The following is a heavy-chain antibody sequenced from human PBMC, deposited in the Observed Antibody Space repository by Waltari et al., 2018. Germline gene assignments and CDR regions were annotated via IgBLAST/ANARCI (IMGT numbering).Heavy chain of an antibody. Sequence: QLQLQESGPGLLKPSGTLSLTCTVSDDSISSGDYYWGWIRQSPGKGPEWIGSVYYSASTSYNTSLKRRVTIAVDTSKKQFSLKLSSVTAADTAVYYCARSLHIFRAAAGMFDYWGQGTLVTVSS. V-gene: IGHV4-39*01. CDR3: ARSLHIFRAAAGMFDY. D-gene: IGHD6-13*01. J-gene: IGHJ4*02. CDR1: DDSISSGDYY. CDR2: VYYSAST.